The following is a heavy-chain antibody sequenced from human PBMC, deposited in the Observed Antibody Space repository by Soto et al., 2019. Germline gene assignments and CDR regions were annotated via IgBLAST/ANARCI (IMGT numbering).Heavy chain of an antibody. CDR1: GGSFSGYY. CDR2: INHSGST. Sequence: SETLSLTCAVYGGSFSGYYWSWIRQPPGKGLEWIGEINHSGSTNYNPSLKSRVTISVDTSKNQFSLKLSSVTAADTAVYYCARGSEMGPNVLDYWGQGTLVTVSS. J-gene: IGHJ4*02. D-gene: IGHD3-16*01. CDR3: ARGSEMGPNVLDY. V-gene: IGHV4-34*01.